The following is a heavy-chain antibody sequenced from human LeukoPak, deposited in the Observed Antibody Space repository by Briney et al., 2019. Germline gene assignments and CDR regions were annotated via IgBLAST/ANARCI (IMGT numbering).Heavy chain of an antibody. CDR2: IIPIFGTA. J-gene: IGHJ4*02. CDR3: ARSPGSYPFFDS. Sequence: RASVKVSCKASGGTFSSYAISWVRQAPGQGLEWMGGIIPIFGTANYAQKFQGRVTITADKSTSTAYMELSSLRSEDTAVYYCARSPGSYPFFDSWGQGTLVTVSS. V-gene: IGHV1-69*06. CDR1: GGTFSSYA. D-gene: IGHD3-10*01.